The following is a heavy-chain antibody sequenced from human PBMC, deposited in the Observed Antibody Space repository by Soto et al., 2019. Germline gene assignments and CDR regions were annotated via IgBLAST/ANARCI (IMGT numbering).Heavy chain of an antibody. D-gene: IGHD1-7*01. CDR3: ATDRAGGTFYTPLGF. Sequence: AESLSLSCQVSGFNFDNDGMHWVRQAPGKGLEWVAVITYEGSNKSYADSVKGRFTICRDNSTTKLSLHLNTLKPEDTAVYYCATDRAGGTFYTPLGFWGQGTLVTVSS. CDR2: ITYEGSNK. V-gene: IGHV3-30*03. CDR1: GFNFDNDG. J-gene: IGHJ4*02.